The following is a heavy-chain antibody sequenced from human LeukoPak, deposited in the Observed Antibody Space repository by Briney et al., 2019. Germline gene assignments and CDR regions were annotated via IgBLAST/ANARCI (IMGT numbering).Heavy chain of an antibody. J-gene: IGHJ6*02. CDR1: RYTFSRYG. Sequence: PGRSLRLSCAASRYTFSRYGMHWVRQAPGKGLEWVAVISYDGSNKYYADSVKGRFTISRDNSKNTLYLQMNSLRAEDTAVYYCAKVTAARSYYYYGMDVWGQGSTVTVSS. CDR3: AKVTAARSYYYYGMDV. V-gene: IGHV3-30*18. D-gene: IGHD6-6*01. CDR2: ISYDGSNK.